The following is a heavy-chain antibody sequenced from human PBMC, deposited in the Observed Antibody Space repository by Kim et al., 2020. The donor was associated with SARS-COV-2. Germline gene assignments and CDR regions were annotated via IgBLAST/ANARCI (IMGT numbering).Heavy chain of an antibody. Sequence: SETLSLTCTVSGGSISSSSYYWGWIRQPPGKGLEWIGSIYYSGSTYYNPSLKSRVTISVDTSKNQFSLKLSSVTAADTAVYYCPAAGTTFDYWGQGTLVTVSS. J-gene: IGHJ4*02. CDR3: PAAGTTFDY. CDR2: IYYSGST. V-gene: IGHV4-39*01. CDR1: GGSISSSSYY. D-gene: IGHD6-13*01.